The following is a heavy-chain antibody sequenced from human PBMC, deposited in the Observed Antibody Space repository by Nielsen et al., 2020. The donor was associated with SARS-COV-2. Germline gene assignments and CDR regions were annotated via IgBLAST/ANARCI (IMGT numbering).Heavy chain of an antibody. CDR2: INPSGGST. V-gene: IGHV1-46*01. D-gene: IGHD6-19*01. CDR1: GGTFSSYA. J-gene: IGHJ4*01. CDR3: AAIRAVAGTHFDY. Sequence: ASVKVSCKASGGTFSSYAISWVRQAPGQGLEWMGIINPSGGSTSYAQKFQGRVTMTRDTSTSTVYMELSSLRSEDTAVYYCAAIRAVAGTHFDYWGQGTLVTVSS.